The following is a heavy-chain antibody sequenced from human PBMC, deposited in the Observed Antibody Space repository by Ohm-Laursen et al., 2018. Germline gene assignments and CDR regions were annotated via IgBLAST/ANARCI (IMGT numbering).Heavy chain of an antibody. V-gene: IGHV3-23*01. Sequence: SLRLSCTASGFSLDTYAMNWVRQAPGKGLEWVSGISGRDGSTYGADSVKGRFTISRDNDEDTLYLQMNSLRAEDTAIYYCARHDSSDSPSHYYYYTMDVWGQGTTVTVSS. CDR3: ARHDSSDSPSHYYYYTMDV. CDR1: GFSLDTYA. CDR2: ISGRDGST. D-gene: IGHD3-22*01. J-gene: IGHJ6*02.